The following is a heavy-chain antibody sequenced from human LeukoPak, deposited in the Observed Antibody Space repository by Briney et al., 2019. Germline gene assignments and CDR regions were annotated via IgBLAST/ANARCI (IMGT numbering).Heavy chain of an antibody. D-gene: IGHD5-24*01. J-gene: IGHJ5*02. V-gene: IGHV4-61*02. CDR1: GGSISSGSYY. CDR3: ARQDHGDHGRPNWFDP. Sequence: PSETLSLTCTVSGGSISSGSYYWSWIRQPAGKGLEWIGRIYTSGSTNYNPSLKSRVTISVDTSKNQFSLKLSSVTAADTAKYYCARQDHGDHGRPNWFDPWGQGTLVTVSS. CDR2: IYTSGST.